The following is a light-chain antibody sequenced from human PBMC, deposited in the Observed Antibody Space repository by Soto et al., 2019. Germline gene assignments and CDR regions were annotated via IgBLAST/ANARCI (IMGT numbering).Light chain of an antibody. CDR3: MQALQTPLT. CDR2: LGS. V-gene: IGKV2-28*01. CDR1: QSLLHSNGYNY. J-gene: IGKJ4*01. Sequence: DIVQTQSPLSLPVSYGEPASIPCRSSQSLLHSNGYNYLDWYLQKPGQSPQLLIYLGSNRASGVPDRFSGSGSGTDFTLKISRVEAEDVGVYYCMQALQTPLTSGGGVEVDI.